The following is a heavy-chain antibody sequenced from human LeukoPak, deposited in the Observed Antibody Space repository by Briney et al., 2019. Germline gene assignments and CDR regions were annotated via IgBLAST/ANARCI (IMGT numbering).Heavy chain of an antibody. CDR2: MNPNSGNT. CDR3: ARDYYGSGSYPN. Sequence: ASVKVSCMASGYTFASYDINWVRQATGQGLEWMGWMNPNSGNTGYARKFQDRVTMTRNTFTSTAYMILSSLTSDDTAVYYCARDYYGSGSYPNWGQGTLVTVSS. CDR1: GYTFASYD. V-gene: IGHV1-8*01. D-gene: IGHD3-10*01. J-gene: IGHJ4*02.